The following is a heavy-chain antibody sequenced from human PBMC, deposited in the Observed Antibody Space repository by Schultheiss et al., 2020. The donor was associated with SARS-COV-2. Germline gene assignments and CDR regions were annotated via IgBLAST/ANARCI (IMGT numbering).Heavy chain of an antibody. CDR3: TTAPYGASGY. J-gene: IGHJ4*02. V-gene: IGHV3-15*01. CDR1: GFTFSSYG. D-gene: IGHD3-10*01. CDR2: IKSKTDGGTT. Sequence: GGSLRLSCAASGFTFSSYGMHWVRQAPGKGLEWVGRIKSKTDGGTTDYAAPVKGRFTISRDDSKNTLYLQMNSLKTEDTAVYYCTTAPYGASGYWGQGTLVTVSS.